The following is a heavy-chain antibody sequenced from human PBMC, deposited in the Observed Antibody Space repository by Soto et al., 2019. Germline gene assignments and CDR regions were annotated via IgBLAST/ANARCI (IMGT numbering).Heavy chain of an antibody. V-gene: IGHV4-30-2*01. J-gene: IGHJ4*02. D-gene: IGHD3-22*01. CDR2: IYHSGST. CDR1: GGSISSGGYS. Sequence: SETLSLTCAVSGGSISSGGYSWSWIRHPPGKGLEWIGYIYHSGSTYYNPSLKSRATISVDRSKNQFSLKLSSVTAADTAMYYCARRGPGSSGYYYFDSWGQGTLVTVSS. CDR3: ARRGPGSSGYYYFDS.